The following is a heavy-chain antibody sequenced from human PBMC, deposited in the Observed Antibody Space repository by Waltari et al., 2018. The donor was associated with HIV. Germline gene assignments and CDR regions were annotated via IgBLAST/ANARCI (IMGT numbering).Heavy chain of an antibody. J-gene: IGHJ4*02. D-gene: IGHD3-22*01. V-gene: IGHV3-9*01. CDR2: INMKNEST. CDR1: GLTFDDPA. CDR3: IKGGGLGSRHYCIGDLDS. Sequence: EVQLVVSGGGLVQPGRSLRPSCAASGLTFDDPAMHWVRQAPGRGAEGVSGINMKNESTDYADTVEGRITMCSDNAKNSLYLDMNRLRPEDTALYYCIKGGGLGSRHYCIGDLDSWGQGTLVTGST.